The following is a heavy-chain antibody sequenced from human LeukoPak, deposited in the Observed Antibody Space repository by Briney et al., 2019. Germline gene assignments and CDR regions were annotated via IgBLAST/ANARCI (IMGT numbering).Heavy chain of an antibody. V-gene: IGHV1-2*02. J-gene: IGHJ4*02. D-gene: IGHD3-16*02. Sequence: GASVKVSCKASGYTFTGYYMHWVRQAPGQGLEWMGWNNPNSGGTNYAQKFQGRVTMTRDTSISTAYMELSRLRSDDTAVYYCARAHYDYVWGSYRYTVLYFDYWGQGTLVTVSS. CDR1: GYTFTGYY. CDR2: NNPNSGGT. CDR3: ARAHYDYVWGSYRYTVLYFDY.